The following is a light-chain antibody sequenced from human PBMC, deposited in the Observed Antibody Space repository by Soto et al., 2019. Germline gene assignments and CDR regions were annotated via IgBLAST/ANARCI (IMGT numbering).Light chain of an antibody. CDR3: QQFNNYPPLT. V-gene: IGKV1D-13*01. CDR2: DAS. J-gene: IGKJ4*01. Sequence: IQMTPSPSILSASVVDRVTITCRASQGISSALAWYQQKPGKAPKLLIYDASSLESGVPLRFSGGGSGTDFTLTISSLQPEDFATYYCQQFNNYPPLTFGGGTKVDI. CDR1: QGISSA.